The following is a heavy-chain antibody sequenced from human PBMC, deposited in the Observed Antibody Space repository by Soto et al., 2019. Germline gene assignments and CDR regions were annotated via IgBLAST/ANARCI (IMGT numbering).Heavy chain of an antibody. CDR3: ASIYDSSGYYYGNNWFDP. CDR2: VYDSGST. J-gene: IGHJ5*02. V-gene: IGHV4-31*03. CDR1: GASISSGDYY. Sequence: QVQLQESGPGLVKPSQTLSLTCSVSGASISSGDYYWSWIRQHPGKGLEWIGYVYDSGSTYSNPSLKSRVTISVDTSKTQFSLKLSSVTAADTAVYYWASIYDSSGYYYGNNWFDPWGQGTLVTVSS. D-gene: IGHD3-22*01.